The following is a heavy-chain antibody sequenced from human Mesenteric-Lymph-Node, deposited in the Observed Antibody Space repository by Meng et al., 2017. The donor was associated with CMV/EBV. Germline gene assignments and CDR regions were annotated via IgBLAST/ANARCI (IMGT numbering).Heavy chain of an antibody. Sequence: GSFSGYYSSQTRQPPLKWLEWIGEINHSASTNYNPSLKRRVTISVDTSKNQFSLKLSSVTAADTAVYYCARGLRYCSSTSCENWFDPWGQGTLVTVSS. D-gene: IGHD2-2*01. V-gene: IGHV4-34*01. CDR2: INHSAST. CDR1: GSFSGYY. J-gene: IGHJ5*02. CDR3: ARGLRYCSSTSCENWFDP.